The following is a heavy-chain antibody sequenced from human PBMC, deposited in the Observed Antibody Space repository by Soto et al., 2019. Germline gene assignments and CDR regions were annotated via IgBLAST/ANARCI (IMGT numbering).Heavy chain of an antibody. CDR2: ISYDGSNK. D-gene: IGHD6-19*01. V-gene: IGHV3-30*18. J-gene: IGHJ4*02. CDR3: AKEGRYSSGWADY. Sequence: QPGGSLRLSCAASGFTFSSYGMHWVRQAPGKGLEWVAVISYDGSNKYYADSVKGRFTISRDNSKISLYLQMNSLRAEDTAVYYCAKEGRYSSGWADYWRQGTLVTVSS. CDR1: GFTFSSYG.